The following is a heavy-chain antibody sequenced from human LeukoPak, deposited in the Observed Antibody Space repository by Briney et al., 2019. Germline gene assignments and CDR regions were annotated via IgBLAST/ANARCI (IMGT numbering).Heavy chain of an antibody. D-gene: IGHD6-19*01. CDR1: GFTFSNYW. CDR2: IKQDGSEK. Sequence: PGGSLRLSCAASGFTFSNYWMSWVRQAPGKGLDWVANIKQDGSEKFYVDSVKGRLTISRDNAKNSLYLQMNSLRVEDTAVYYCARVQGSSGPGIFEYWGQGTLVTVSS. V-gene: IGHV3-7*01. CDR3: ARVQGSSGPGIFEY. J-gene: IGHJ4*02.